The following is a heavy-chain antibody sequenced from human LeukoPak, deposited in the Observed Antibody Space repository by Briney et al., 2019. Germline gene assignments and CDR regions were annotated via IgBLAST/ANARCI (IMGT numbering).Heavy chain of an antibody. CDR1: GGSISSYY. J-gene: IGHJ5*02. Sequence: PSETLSLTCTVSGGSISSYYWSWIRQPPGKGLEWIGYIYYSGSTNYNPSLKSRVTMLVDTSKNQFSLKLSSVTAADTAVYYCARRELGNWFDPWGQGTLVTVSS. D-gene: IGHD3-3*02. V-gene: IGHV4-59*08. CDR2: IYYSGST. CDR3: ARRELGNWFDP.